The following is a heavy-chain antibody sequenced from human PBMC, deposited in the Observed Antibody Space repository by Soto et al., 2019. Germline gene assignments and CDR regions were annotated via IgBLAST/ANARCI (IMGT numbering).Heavy chain of an antibody. CDR1: GFTFSSYA. CDR2: ISYDGSNK. CDR3: ARGRRFTIVGVVNPSYLDY. J-gene: IGHJ4*02. D-gene: IGHD3-3*01. Sequence: GGSLRLSCAASGFTFSSYAMHWVRQAPGKGLEWVAVISYDGSNKYYADSVKGRFTISRDNSKNTLYLQMNSLRAEDTAVYYCARGRRFTIVGVVNPSYLDYWGQGTLVTVSS. V-gene: IGHV3-30-3*01.